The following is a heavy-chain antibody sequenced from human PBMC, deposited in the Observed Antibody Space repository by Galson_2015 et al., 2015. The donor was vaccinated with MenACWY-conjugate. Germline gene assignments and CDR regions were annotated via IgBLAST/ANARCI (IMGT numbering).Heavy chain of an antibody. CDR1: RFSFSGSW. CDR2: IKQDASEK. Sequence: SLRLSCAASRFSFSGSWMSWVRQAPGKGLEWVANIKQDASEKYYVDSVKGRFAISRDNAKTSLYLQMNSLGAEDTAVYYCARGPRYGAFDIWGQGT. D-gene: IGHD4-17*01. V-gene: IGHV3-7*03. J-gene: IGHJ3*02. CDR3: ARGPRYGAFDI.